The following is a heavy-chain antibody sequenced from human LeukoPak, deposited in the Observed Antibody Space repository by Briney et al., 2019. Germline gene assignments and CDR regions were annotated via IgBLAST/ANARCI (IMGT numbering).Heavy chain of an antibody. Sequence: PGVSLGLSCAASGFTFSSYAMSWVRQAPGKGLEWVSAISGSGGSTYYADSVKGRFTISRDNSKNTLYLQMNSLRAEDTAVYYCAKGSGYSSGWPQSFDYWGQGTLVTVSS. CDR2: ISGSGGST. D-gene: IGHD6-19*01. CDR3: AKGSGYSSGWPQSFDY. V-gene: IGHV3-23*01. J-gene: IGHJ4*02. CDR1: GFTFSSYA.